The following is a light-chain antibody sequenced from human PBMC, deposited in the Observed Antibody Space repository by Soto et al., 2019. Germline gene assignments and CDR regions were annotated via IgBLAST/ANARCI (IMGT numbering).Light chain of an antibody. CDR2: GAS. V-gene: IGKV3-15*01. CDR1: QSVSSY. CDR3: QQYNNWPPG. J-gene: IGKJ1*01. Sequence: DIVLTQSPGTLSLSPGERATLSCRASQSVSSYLAWYQQKPGQAPRLLIYGASTRATGIPARFSGSGSGTEFTLTISSLQSEDFAVYYCQQYNNWPPGFGQGTKVDI.